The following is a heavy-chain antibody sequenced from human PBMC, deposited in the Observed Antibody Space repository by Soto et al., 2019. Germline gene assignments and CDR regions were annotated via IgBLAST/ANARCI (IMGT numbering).Heavy chain of an antibody. CDR1: GGSVSRGSYY. D-gene: IGHD5-12*01. CDR3: AREFRDGYSQVARFFFDY. CDR2: VSYRGIT. J-gene: IGHJ4*02. Sequence: PSETLSLTCSASGGSVSRGSYYWSWIRQPPGKGLEWIGQVSYRGITNSNPSLKSRVTISVNTSKNQFSLNLNPVTAAATAVYYSAREFRDGYSQVARFFFDYWGQGTLVIVSS. V-gene: IGHV4-61*01.